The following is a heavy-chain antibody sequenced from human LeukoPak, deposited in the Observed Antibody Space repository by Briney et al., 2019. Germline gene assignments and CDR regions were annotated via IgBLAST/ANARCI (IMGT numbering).Heavy chain of an antibody. CDR2: IKTNSGGA. CDR1: GYTFTSYA. CDR3: ARDGGKVGATGPFDF. J-gene: IGHJ4*02. D-gene: IGHD1-26*01. V-gene: IGHV1-2*02. Sequence: ASVKVSCKASGYTFTSYAMNWVRQAPGQGLEWMGWIKTNSGGANYAQKFQGRVTMTRDTSINTDYMELSRLRSDDTAVYYCARDGGKVGATGPFDFWGQGTLVNVPS.